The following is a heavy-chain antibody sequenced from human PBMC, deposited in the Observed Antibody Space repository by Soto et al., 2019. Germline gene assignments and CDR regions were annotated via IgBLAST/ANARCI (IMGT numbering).Heavy chain of an antibody. CDR1: GFTFSSYA. CDR2: ISGSGGST. CDR3: AKGFTGNDYGMDV. D-gene: IGHD1-1*01. Sequence: EVQLLESGGGLVQPGGSLRLSCAASGFTFSSYAMSWVRQAPGKGLEWGSAISGSGGSTYYADSVKGRFTISRDNSKNTLYLQMNSLRAEDTAVYYCAKGFTGNDYGMDVWGQGTTVTVSS. J-gene: IGHJ6*02. V-gene: IGHV3-23*01.